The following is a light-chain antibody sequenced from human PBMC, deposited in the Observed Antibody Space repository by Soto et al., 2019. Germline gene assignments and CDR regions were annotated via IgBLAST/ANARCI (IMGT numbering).Light chain of an antibody. CDR1: NTDVENYNF. CDR2: EDY. V-gene: IGLV2-23*01. J-gene: IGLJ1*01. Sequence: QSVLTQPASVSGSPGQSIAIACTGINTDVENYNFVSWYQQHPGKAPKLMIYEDYKRPSGVSNRFSGSKSGRTASLTISGLQAEDEGDYYCCSYAGIYVFGTGTKVTVL. CDR3: CSYAGIYV.